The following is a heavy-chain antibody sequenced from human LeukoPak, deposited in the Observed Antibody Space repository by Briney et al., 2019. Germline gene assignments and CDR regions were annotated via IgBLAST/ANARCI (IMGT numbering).Heavy chain of an antibody. CDR1: GGSISSYY. CDR2: IYYSGST. J-gene: IGHJ4*02. V-gene: IGHV4-59*08. Sequence: SETLSLTCTVSGGSISSYYWSWIRQPPGKGLEWIGYIYYSGSTNYNPSLKSRVTISVDTSKNQFSLKLSSVTAADTAVYYCAKLVVVVVPTYYYDSSGYDLDYWGQGTLVTVSS. CDR3: AKLVVVVVPTYYYDSSGYDLDY. D-gene: IGHD3-22*01.